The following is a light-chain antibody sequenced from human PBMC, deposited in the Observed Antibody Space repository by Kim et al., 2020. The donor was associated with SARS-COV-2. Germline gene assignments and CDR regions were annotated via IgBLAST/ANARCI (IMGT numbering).Light chain of an antibody. CDR2: DAS. Sequence: EIVMTQSPVTLSLSPGERATLSCGASQNIYNNLAWYQQKPGQAPRVLIYDASTGAIGIPDRFRGRGSGTEFTLTISSLQSEDSAVYYCQQYRDWPLTFGGGTKVDIK. J-gene: IGKJ4*01. CDR3: QQYRDWPLT. CDR1: QNIYNN. V-gene: IGKV3-15*01.